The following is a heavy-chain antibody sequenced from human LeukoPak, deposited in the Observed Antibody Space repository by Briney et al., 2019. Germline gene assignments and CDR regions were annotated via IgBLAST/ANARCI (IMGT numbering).Heavy chain of an antibody. CDR3: AKDRSIAVAHNCFDP. CDR2: ISGGGGST. D-gene: IGHD6-19*01. V-gene: IGHV3-23*01. Sequence: PGGSLRLSCAASGFTFSTYAMSWARQAPGKGLEWVSAISGGGGSTYYADSVKGRFTISRDNSKNTLFLQMNSLRAEDTAVYYCAKDRSIAVAHNCFDPWGQGTLVTVSS. CDR1: GFTFSTYA. J-gene: IGHJ5*02.